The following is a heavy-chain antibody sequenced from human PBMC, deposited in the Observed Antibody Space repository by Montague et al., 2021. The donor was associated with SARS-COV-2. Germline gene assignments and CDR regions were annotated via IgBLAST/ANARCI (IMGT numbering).Heavy chain of an antibody. J-gene: IGHJ5*02. Sequence: SETLSLTCTVSGVSVSNRYTHWSWIRQSPGKGLEWIGHIDYGGSPNYSPSLHSRVTISLDTSKNQLSLRLNSATAADTAVYYCATYWQGGSVRGSWGQGTLVTVSS. CDR2: IDYGGSP. V-gene: IGHV4-61*01. CDR1: GVSVSNRYTH. D-gene: IGHD3-10*01. CDR3: ATYWQGGSVRGS.